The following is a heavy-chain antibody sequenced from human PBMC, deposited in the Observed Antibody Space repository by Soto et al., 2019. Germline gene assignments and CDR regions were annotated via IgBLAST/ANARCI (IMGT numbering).Heavy chain of an antibody. CDR3: ARHSPYGDYLSVWFDP. J-gene: IGHJ5*02. V-gene: IGHV4-39*01. CDR1: GGSISSSSYY. D-gene: IGHD4-17*01. CDR2: IYYSGST. Sequence: SETLSLTCTVSGGSISSSSYYWGWIRQPPGKGLEWIGSIYYSGSTYYNPSLKSRVTISVDTSKNQFSLKLSSVTTADTAVYYCARHSPYGDYLSVWFDPWGQGTLVTVSS.